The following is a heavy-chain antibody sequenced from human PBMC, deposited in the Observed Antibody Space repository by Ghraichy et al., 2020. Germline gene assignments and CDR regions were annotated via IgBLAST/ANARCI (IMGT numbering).Heavy chain of an antibody. CDR3: ARDRGSYSTLISYQYGMDI. CDR1: GYAFTRHP. J-gene: IGHJ6*01. CDR2: INTGNGNI. Sequence: ASVKVSCKASGYAFTRHPMQWVRQAPGHRPEWMGWINTGNGNIKYSQKFQGRVTITRDTSASTVYMELNSLGFEDTAVYFCARDRGSYSTLISYQYGMDIWGQGTTVTVSS. D-gene: IGHD1-26*01. V-gene: IGHV1-3*04.